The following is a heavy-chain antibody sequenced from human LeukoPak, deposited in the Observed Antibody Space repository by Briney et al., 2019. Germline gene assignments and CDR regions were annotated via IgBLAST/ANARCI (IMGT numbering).Heavy chain of an antibody. J-gene: IGHJ4*02. D-gene: IGHD6-19*01. CDR3: ARVNRGQWLVPNDY. V-gene: IGHV3-30-3*01. Sequence: PGGSLRLSCAASGFTFSSYAMHWVRQAPGKGLEWVAVISYDGSNKYYADSVKGRFTISRDNAKNSLYLQMNSLRAEDTAVYYCARVNRGQWLVPNDYWGLGTLVTVSS. CDR2: ISYDGSNK. CDR1: GFTFSSYA.